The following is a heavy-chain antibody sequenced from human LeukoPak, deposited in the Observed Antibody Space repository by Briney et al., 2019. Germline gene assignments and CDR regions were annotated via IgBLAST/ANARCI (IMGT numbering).Heavy chain of an antibody. CDR1: GFTFSSYG. Sequence: GGSLRLSCAASGFTFSSYGMHWVRQAPGKGLEWVAVIWYDGSNKYYADSVKGRFTISRDNSKNTLYLQMNSLRAEDTAVYYCARPYSSGWYHYYGMDVWGQGTTVTVSS. V-gene: IGHV3-33*01. D-gene: IGHD6-19*01. CDR3: ARPYSSGWYHYYGMDV. J-gene: IGHJ6*02. CDR2: IWYDGSNK.